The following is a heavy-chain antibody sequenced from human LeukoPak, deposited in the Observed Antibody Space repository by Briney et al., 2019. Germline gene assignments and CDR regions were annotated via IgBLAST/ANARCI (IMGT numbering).Heavy chain of an antibody. Sequence: PGGSLRLSCEASGFTFSNAWMSWVRQAPGKGLEWVGRIKSKTDGGTTDYAAPVKGRFTISRDDSKNTLYLQMNSLKTEDTAVYYCTTLRITMIVVVITDDAFDIWGQGTMVTVSS. CDR2: IKSKTDGGTT. V-gene: IGHV3-15*01. J-gene: IGHJ3*02. CDR1: GFTFSNAW. D-gene: IGHD3-22*01. CDR3: TTLRITMIVVVITDDAFDI.